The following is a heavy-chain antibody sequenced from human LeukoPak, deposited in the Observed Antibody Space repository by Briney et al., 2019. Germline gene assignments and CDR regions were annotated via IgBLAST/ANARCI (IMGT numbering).Heavy chain of an antibody. J-gene: IGHJ5*02. V-gene: IGHV4-39*01. Sequence: PSETLSLTCTVSGGSISSSSYYWGWIRQPPGKGLEWIGNIYYSGSTYYNPSLKSRVTISVDTSKNQFSLKLSSVTAADTAVYYCARHRIAAAGTEFDPWGQGTLVTVSS. CDR1: GGSISSSSYY. D-gene: IGHD6-13*01. CDR3: ARHRIAAAGTEFDP. CDR2: IYYSGST.